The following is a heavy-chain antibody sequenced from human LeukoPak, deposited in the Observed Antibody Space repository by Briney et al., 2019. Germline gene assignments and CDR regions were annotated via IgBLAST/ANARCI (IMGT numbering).Heavy chain of an antibody. J-gene: IGHJ4*02. CDR3: TTVWHYNFWSGYYNFDY. CDR1: GFTFSSYS. D-gene: IGHD3-3*01. CDR2: IKSETDGATT. V-gene: IGHV3-15*01. Sequence: GGSLRLSCAASGFTFSSYSMNWVRQAPGKGLEWVGRIKSETDGATTDYAAPVKGRFTISRDDSKNTLYLQMNSLKTEDTAVYYCTTVWHYNFWSGYYNFDYWGQGTQVTVSS.